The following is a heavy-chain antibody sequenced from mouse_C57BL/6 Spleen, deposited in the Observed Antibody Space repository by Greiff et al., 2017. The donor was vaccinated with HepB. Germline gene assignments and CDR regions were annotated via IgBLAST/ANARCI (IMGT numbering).Heavy chain of an antibody. V-gene: IGHV5-4*01. CDR2: ISDGGSYT. J-gene: IGHJ2*01. CDR1: GFTFSSYA. D-gene: IGHD4-1*02. Sequence: EVKLVESGGGLVKPGGSLKLSCAASGFTFSSYAMSWVRQTPEKRLEWVATISDGGSYTYYPDNVKGRFTISRDNAKNNLYLQMSHLKSEDTAMYYCARDASTGFDYWGQGTTLTVSS. CDR3: ARDASTGFDY.